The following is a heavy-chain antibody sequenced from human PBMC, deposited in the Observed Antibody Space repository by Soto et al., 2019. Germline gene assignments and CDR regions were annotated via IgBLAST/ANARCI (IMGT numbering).Heavy chain of an antibody. CDR3: ARDLAAADY. D-gene: IGHD6-13*01. CDR2: ISAYDGNT. CDR1: GYTFTSYG. Sequence: ASVKVSCKASGYTFTSYGISWVRQAPGQGLEWMGLISAYDGNTNYAQKFRGRVTMARDTSTSTVYMDLSSLRSDDTAVYYCARDLAAADYWGQGTLVTVSS. J-gene: IGHJ4*02. V-gene: IGHV1-18*01.